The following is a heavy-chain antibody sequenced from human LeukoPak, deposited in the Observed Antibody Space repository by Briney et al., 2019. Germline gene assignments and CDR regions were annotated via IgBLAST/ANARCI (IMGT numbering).Heavy chain of an antibody. J-gene: IGHJ4*02. V-gene: IGHV4-59*01. Sequence: SETLSLTCTVSGGSISSYYWSWIRQPPGKGLEWVGYIYYSGSTNYNPSLKSRVTISVDTSKNQFSLKLSPVTAADTAVYYCAREGDSSASDYWGQGTLVTVSS. CDR3: AREGDSSASDY. CDR1: GGSISSYY. D-gene: IGHD3-22*01. CDR2: IYYSGST.